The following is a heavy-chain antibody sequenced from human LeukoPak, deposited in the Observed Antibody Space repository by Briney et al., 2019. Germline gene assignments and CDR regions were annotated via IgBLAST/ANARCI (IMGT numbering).Heavy chain of an antibody. CDR2: ISGSGGST. V-gene: IGHV3-23*01. J-gene: IGHJ4*02. Sequence: GGSLRLSCAASGFTLSSYAMSWVRQAPGKGLEWVSAISGSGGSTYYADSVKGRFTISRDNSKNTLYLQMNSLRAEDTAVYYCAKVSDFWSGYFGYWGQGTLVTVSS. CDR3: AKVSDFWSGYFGY. CDR1: GFTLSSYA. D-gene: IGHD3-3*01.